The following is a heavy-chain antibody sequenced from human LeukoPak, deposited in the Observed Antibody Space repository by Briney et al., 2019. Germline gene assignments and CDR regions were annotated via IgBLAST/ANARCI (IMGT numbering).Heavy chain of an antibody. Sequence: PSETLSLTCAVYGGSFSGYYWSWIRQPPGKGLEWIGEINHSGSTNYNPSLKSRVTISVDTSKNQFSLKLSSVTAADTAVYYCARGRGSGSYPRPYYFDYWGQGTLVTVSS. CDR3: ARGRGSGSYPRPYYFDY. J-gene: IGHJ4*02. CDR2: INHSGST. V-gene: IGHV4-34*01. D-gene: IGHD1-26*01. CDR1: GGSFSGYY.